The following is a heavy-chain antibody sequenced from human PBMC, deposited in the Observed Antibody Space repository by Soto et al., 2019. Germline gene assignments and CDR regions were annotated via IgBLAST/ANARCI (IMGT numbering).Heavy chain of an antibody. D-gene: IGHD6-19*01. CDR2: MYYSGGT. Sequence: QVQLQESGPGLVKPSGTLSLTCTVAGGSISGYFWSWIRQPPGRGLEWIGYMYYSGGTTYNPSLKSRVTISVDTSKNLFSLSLTSVTSADTAVYYCARAKAEAVTGFFVRGGKFDYWGPGTLVTVSS. CDR1: GGSISGYF. V-gene: IGHV4-59*01. J-gene: IGHJ4*02. CDR3: ARAKAEAVTGFFVRGGKFDY.